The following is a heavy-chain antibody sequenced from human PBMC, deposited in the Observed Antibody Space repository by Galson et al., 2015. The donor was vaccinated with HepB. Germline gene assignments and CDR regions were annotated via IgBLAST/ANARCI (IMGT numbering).Heavy chain of an antibody. V-gene: IGHV2-5*02. J-gene: IGHJ4*02. Sequence: PALVKPTQTLTLTCTFSGFSLSTSGVGVGWIRQPPGKALEWLALIYWDDDKRYSPSLKSRLTITKDTSKNQVVLTMTNMDPVDTATYYCAHSKGMITAMEPFDYWGQGTLVTVSS. CDR1: GFSLSTSGVG. D-gene: IGHD5-18*01. CDR2: IYWDDDK. CDR3: AHSKGMITAMEPFDY.